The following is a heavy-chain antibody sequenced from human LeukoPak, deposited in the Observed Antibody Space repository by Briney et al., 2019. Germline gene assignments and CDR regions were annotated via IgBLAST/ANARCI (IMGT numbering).Heavy chain of an antibody. J-gene: IGHJ4*02. D-gene: IGHD3-3*01. CDR1: GGSISSYY. CDR3: ARDSWSGDGPFDY. V-gene: IGHV4-4*08. Sequence: KTSETLSLTCTISGGSISSYYWSWIRQSPGKGLEWIGYIYNSGSTNYNPSLKSRIAISIDTSKNQFSLKVRSVTAEDTAVYYCARDSWSGDGPFDYWGQGTLVTVSS. CDR2: IYNSGST.